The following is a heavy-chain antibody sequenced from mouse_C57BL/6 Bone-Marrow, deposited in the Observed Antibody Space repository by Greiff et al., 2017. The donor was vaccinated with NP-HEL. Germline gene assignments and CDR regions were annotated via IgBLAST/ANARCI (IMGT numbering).Heavy chain of an antibody. Sequence: EVKLQESGPGLVKPSQSLSLTCSVTGYSITSGYYWNWIRQFPGNKLEWMGYISYDGSNNYNPSLKNRISITRDTSKNQFFLKLNSVTTEDTATYYCASYSPQFAYWGQGTLVTVSA. CDR3: ASYSPQFAY. V-gene: IGHV3-6*01. D-gene: IGHD2-1*01. CDR1: GYSITSGYY. CDR2: ISYDGSN. J-gene: IGHJ3*01.